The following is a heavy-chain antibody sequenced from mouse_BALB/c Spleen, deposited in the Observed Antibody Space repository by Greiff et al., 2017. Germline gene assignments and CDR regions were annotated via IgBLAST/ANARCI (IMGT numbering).Heavy chain of an antibody. D-gene: IGHD1-1*01. V-gene: IGHV1-7*01. J-gene: IGHJ2*01. CDR1: GYTFTSYW. Sequence: VQLQQSGAELAKPGASVKMSCKASGYTFTSYWMHWVKQRPGQGLEWIGYINPSTGYTEYNQKFKDKATLTADKSSSTAYMQLSSLTSEDSAVYYCARSGGSSSFDYWGQGTTLTVSS. CDR2: INPSTGYT. CDR3: ARSGGSSSFDY.